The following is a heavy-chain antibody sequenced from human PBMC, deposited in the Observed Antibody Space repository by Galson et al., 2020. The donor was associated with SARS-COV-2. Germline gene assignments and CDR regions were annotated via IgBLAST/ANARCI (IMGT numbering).Heavy chain of an antibody. D-gene: IGHD3-10*01. CDR2: ISYDGSNK. CDR3: ARDGSGSYYGELDY. Sequence: QAGGSLRLSCAASGFTFSSYGMHWVRQAPGKGLEWVAVISYDGSNKYYADSVKGRFTISRDNSKNTLYLQMNSLRAEDTAVYYCARDGSGSYYGELDYWGQGTLVTVSS. CDR1: GFTFSSYG. V-gene: IGHV3-30*03. J-gene: IGHJ4*02.